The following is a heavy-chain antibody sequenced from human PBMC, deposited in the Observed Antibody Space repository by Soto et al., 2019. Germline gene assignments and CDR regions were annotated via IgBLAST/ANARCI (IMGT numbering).Heavy chain of an antibody. D-gene: IGHD2-2*01. CDR2: ISYDGDNK. V-gene: IGHV3-30-3*01. CDR3: ARERYCSSTRCYRRYYYYYGMDV. Sequence: QVQLVESGGGVVQPGRSLRLSCAASGFTFSXXXMHWVRQAPXKXXXXVAVISYDGDNKYYADSVKGRFTISRDNSKNTLYLQMNSLRAEDTAVYHCARERYCSSTRCYRRYYYYYGMDVWGQGTTVTVSS. CDR1: GFTFSXXX. J-gene: IGHJ6*02.